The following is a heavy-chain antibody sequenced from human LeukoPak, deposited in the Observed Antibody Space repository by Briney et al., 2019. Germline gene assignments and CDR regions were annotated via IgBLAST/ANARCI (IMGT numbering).Heavy chain of an antibody. D-gene: IGHD4-17*01. CDR2: IIPILGIA. CDR1: GGTFISYA. V-gene: IGHV1-69*04. CDR3: ARAGDYGDYVSFDY. J-gene: IGHJ4*02. Sequence: SVKVSCKASGGTFISYAISWVRQAPGQGLEWMGRIIPILGIADYAQKFQGRVTITADKSTSTAYMELSSLRSEDTAVYYCARAGDYGDYVSFDYWGQGTLVTVSS.